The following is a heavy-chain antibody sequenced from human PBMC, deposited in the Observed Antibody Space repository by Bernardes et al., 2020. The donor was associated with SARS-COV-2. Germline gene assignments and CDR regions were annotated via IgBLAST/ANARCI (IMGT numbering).Heavy chain of an antibody. Sequence: SETLSLTCSVSGDSIKYSYWSWIRQPPGPGLAWIGYLYHSGNTNSNPSLKSRVTISIDTSKSQFSLRLASVTAADTAIYYCARHGKYCNKGVCQTYYYYARDGWGQGNTVTV. J-gene: IGHJ6*02. CDR1: GDSIKYSY. D-gene: IGHD2-8*01. V-gene: IGHV4-59*08. CDR3: ARHGKYCNKGVCQTYYYYARDG. CDR2: LYHSGNT.